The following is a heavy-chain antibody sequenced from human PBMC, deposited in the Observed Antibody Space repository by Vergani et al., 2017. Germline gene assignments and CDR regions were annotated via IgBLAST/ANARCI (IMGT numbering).Heavy chain of an antibody. J-gene: IGHJ6*03. D-gene: IGHD3-10*01. V-gene: IGHV3-9*01. CDR1: GFTFDDYA. CDR2: ISWNSGSI. CDR3: ARHHIPFFWSQDPAGGSLNYYGSGSYYMDV. Sequence: EVQLVESGGGLVQPGRSLRLSCAASGFTFDDYAMHWVRQAPGKGLEWVSGISWNSGSIGYADSVKGRFTISRDNAKNSLYLQMNSLRAEDTALYYCARHHIPFFWSQDPAGGSLNYYGSGSYYMDVWGKGTTVTVSS.